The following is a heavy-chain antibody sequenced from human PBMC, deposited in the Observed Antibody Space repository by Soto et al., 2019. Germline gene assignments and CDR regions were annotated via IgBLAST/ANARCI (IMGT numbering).Heavy chain of an antibody. CDR3: AKEMTSGYYLFDY. CDR2: ISGSGGST. J-gene: IGHJ4*02. V-gene: IGHV3-23*01. Sequence: EVQLLESGGGLVQPGGSLRLSCAASGFTFSSYVMSWVRQAPGKGLEWVSTISGSGGSTYYPDSVKGRFTISRDSSKNTVYLQMNSLRAEDAAVYYCAKEMTSGYYLFDYWGQGTLVTVSS. CDR1: GFTFSSYV. D-gene: IGHD3-22*01.